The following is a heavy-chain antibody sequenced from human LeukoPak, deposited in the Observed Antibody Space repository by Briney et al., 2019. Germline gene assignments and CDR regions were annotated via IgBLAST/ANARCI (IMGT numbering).Heavy chain of an antibody. J-gene: IGHJ4*02. Sequence: TGRSLRLSCAASGFTFSSYAMHWVRQAPGKGLEWVAVISYDGSNKYYADSVKGRFTISRDNSKNTLYLQMNSLSAEDTAVYYCAKDTPLCYFDYWGQGTLVTVSS. V-gene: IGHV3-30-3*02. D-gene: IGHD3-16*01. CDR3: AKDTPLCYFDY. CDR1: GFTFSSYA. CDR2: ISYDGSNK.